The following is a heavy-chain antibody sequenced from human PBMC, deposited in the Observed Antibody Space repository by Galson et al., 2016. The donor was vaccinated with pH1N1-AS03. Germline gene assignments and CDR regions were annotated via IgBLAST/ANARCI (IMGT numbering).Heavy chain of an antibody. Sequence: SLRLSCAASGFTFRVYTMHWVRHVPGKGLVRVSRIDSGATTITYVDSVKGRFTISRDNGRNTLYLQMTDLRADDTALYYCARSTEGAFDYWGQGILVTVSS. CDR3: ARSTEGAFDY. CDR1: GFTFRVYT. D-gene: IGHD4/OR15-4a*01. V-gene: IGHV3-74*03. CDR2: IDSGATTI. J-gene: IGHJ4*02.